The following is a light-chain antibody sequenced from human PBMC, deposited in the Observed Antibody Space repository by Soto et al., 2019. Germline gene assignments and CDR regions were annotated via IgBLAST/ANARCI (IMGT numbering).Light chain of an antibody. Sequence: QSALTQPASVSGSPGQSITISCTGTSSDVGGYNYVSWYQQHPGKAPKLMIYDVSNRPSGVSNRFSGSKSGNTASLTISGLQAEDEGDYYCSSYTSSSTPYVFGTGTKLTV. V-gene: IGLV2-14*01. CDR3: SSYTSSSTPYV. CDR1: SSDVGGYNY. J-gene: IGLJ1*01. CDR2: DVS.